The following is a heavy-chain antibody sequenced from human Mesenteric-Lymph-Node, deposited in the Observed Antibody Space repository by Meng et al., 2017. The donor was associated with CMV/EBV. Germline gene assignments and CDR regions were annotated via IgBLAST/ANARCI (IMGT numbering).Heavy chain of an antibody. D-gene: IGHD3-9*01. CDR2: IYWDDDK. CDR3: AHLYYDILTGQYYFDY. J-gene: IGHJ4*02. Sequence: FSLSASGVGVGSIRQPPGKALEWLALIYWDDDKRYSPSLKSRLTITKDTSKNQVVLTVTNMDPVDTATYYCAHLYYDILTGQYYFDYWGQGTLVTVSS. V-gene: IGHV2-5*02. CDR1: FSLSASGVG.